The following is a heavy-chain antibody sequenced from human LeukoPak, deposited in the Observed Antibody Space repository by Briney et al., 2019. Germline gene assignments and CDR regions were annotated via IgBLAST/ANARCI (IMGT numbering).Heavy chain of an antibody. J-gene: IGHJ6*04. CDR3: TSFVVPAECYYSYGIVL. Sequence: GGTLRLSCAACRFTYRRYDMRWVSQAPGKGLEWGSDISGGGGSKEYADSVKGPFTIPRDNSKNPLYLQINSLRAEDTALYYCTSFVVPAECYYSYGIVLWGKGATVTVPS. D-gene: IGHD2-2*01. CDR1: RFTYRRYD. V-gene: IGHV3-23*01. CDR2: ISGGGGSK.